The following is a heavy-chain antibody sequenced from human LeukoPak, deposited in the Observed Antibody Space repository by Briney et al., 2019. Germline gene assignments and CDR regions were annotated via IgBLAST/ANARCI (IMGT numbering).Heavy chain of an antibody. D-gene: IGHD3-10*01. V-gene: IGHV3-7*01. Sequence: QSGGSLRLSCAASGFTFSSYWMSWVRQAPGKGLEWVANIKQDGSEKYYVDSVKGRFTISRDNSKNTLYLQMNSLRAEDTAVYYCAKDRLITMVRGVIQDWGQGTLVTVSS. CDR3: AKDRLITMVRGVIQD. CDR1: GFTFSSYW. CDR2: IKQDGSEK. J-gene: IGHJ1*01.